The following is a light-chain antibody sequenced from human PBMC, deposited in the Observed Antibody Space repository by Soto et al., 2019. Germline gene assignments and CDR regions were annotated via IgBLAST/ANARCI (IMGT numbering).Light chain of an antibody. CDR2: GAS. V-gene: IGKV3-20*01. Sequence: EIVLTQSPGPLSLSPGERATLSCRASQSVSSSYLAWYQQKPGQAPRLLIYGASSRATGIPDRFSGSGSGTDFTLTISRLEPEDFAVYYCQRYGSSHWTFGQGTKVDIK. J-gene: IGKJ1*01. CDR1: QSVSSSY. CDR3: QRYGSSHWT.